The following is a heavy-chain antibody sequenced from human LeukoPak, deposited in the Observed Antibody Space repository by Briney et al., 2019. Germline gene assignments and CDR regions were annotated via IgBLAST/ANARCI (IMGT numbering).Heavy chain of an antibody. J-gene: IGHJ4*02. Sequence: SETLSLTCTVPGGSISSSSNYWGWIRQPPGKGLEWIGSIYYSGSTYYNPSLNSRVTISVDMSKNQFSLKLNSVTAADTAVYFCARHILSKKKGLAAPFDDWGQGTRVTVSS. CDR1: GGSISSSSNY. CDR2: IYYSGST. CDR3: ARHILSKKKGLAAPFDD. D-gene: IGHD6-6*01. V-gene: IGHV4-39*01.